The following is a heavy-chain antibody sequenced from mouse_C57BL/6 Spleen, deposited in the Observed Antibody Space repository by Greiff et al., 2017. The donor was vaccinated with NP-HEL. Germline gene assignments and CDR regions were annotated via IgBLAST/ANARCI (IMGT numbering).Heavy chain of an antibody. D-gene: IGHD2-5*01. J-gene: IGHJ4*01. CDR1: GFTFSSYA. CDR3: TRVGYSNPMDY. V-gene: IGHV5-9-1*02. CDR2: ISSGGDYI. Sequence: EVKLVESGEGLVKPGGSLKLSCAASGFTFSSYAMSWVRQTPEKRLEWVAYISSGGDYIYYADTVKGRFTISRDNARNTLYLQMSSLKSEDTAMYYCTRVGYSNPMDYWGQGTSVTVSS.